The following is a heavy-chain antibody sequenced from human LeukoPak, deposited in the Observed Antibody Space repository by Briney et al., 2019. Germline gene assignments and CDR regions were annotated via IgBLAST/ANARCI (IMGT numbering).Heavy chain of an antibody. CDR2: IITILGIA. CDR1: GGTFSSYA. J-gene: IGHJ5*02. CDR3: ARSVSYYYDSSGSTYGS. D-gene: IGHD3-22*01. Sequence: SVKVSCKASGGTFSSYAISWVRQAPGQGLEWMGRIITILGIANYAQIFQGRVTITADKSTSTAYMELSSLTSEDTAVYYCARSVSYYYDSSGSTYGSWGQGTLVTVSS. V-gene: IGHV1-69*04.